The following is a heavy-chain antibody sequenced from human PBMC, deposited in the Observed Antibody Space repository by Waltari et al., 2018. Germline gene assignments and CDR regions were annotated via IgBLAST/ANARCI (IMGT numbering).Heavy chain of an antibody. J-gene: IGHJ4*02. Sequence: TISSYNMNWVRQAPGKGLEWVSSISRSSNYIYYADSVKGRFTISRDNAKNSLYLQMNSLRVEDTAVYYCAGPLYGDYPPFDQWGQGTLVSVSS. CDR2: ISRSSNYI. CDR3: AGPLYGDYPPFDQ. CDR1: TISSYN. V-gene: IGHV3-21*06. D-gene: IGHD4-17*01.